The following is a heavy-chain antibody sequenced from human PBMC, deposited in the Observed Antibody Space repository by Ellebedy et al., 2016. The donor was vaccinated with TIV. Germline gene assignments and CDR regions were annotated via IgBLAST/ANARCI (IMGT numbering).Heavy chain of an antibody. D-gene: IGHD6-6*01. V-gene: IGHV3-21*01. Sequence: PGGSLRLSCAASGFTFSSYNMNWVRQAPGKGLEWVSSISSSSSSIYYADSVKGRFTFSRDNAKNSLYLQMNSLRAEDTAVYYCARDRPERRGTYSSSTFFDYWGQGTLVTVSS. CDR3: ARDRPERRGTYSSSTFFDY. CDR2: ISSSSSSI. CDR1: GFTFSSYN. J-gene: IGHJ4*02.